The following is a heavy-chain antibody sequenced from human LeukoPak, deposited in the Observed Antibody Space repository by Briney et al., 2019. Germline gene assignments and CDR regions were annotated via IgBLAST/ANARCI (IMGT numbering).Heavy chain of an antibody. D-gene: IGHD5-24*01. CDR1: GFTFSSYA. J-gene: IGHJ4*02. V-gene: IGHV3-23*01. Sequence: PGGSLRLSCAASGFTFSSYAMSWVRQAPGKGLEWVSAISGSGGSTYYADSVKGRFTISRDNAKNSLYLQMNSLRAEDTAVYYCARGRGDGYNYFVLDYWGQGTLVTVSS. CDR3: ARGRGDGYNYFVLDY. CDR2: ISGSGGST.